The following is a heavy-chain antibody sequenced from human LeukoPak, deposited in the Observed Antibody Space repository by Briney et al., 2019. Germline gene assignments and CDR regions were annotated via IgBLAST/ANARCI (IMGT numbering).Heavy chain of an antibody. Sequence: GGSLRLSCAASGFTVSSNYMNWVRQAPGKGLEWGSIIYSGGDTYYADYVKGRFTISRDNSKNTLYLQMNNLRPEDTAVYYCTRGPGSTWYSDYWGQGTLVTVSS. D-gene: IGHD6-13*01. CDR1: GFTVSSNY. V-gene: IGHV3-66*02. J-gene: IGHJ4*02. CDR3: TRGPGSTWYSDY. CDR2: IYSGGDT.